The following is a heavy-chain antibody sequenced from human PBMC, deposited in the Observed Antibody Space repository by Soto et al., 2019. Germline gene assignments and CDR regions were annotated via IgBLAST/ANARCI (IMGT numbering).Heavy chain of an antibody. CDR3: ARVALSYYDILTGGGAPDY. D-gene: IGHD3-9*01. V-gene: IGHV1-18*01. Sequence: ASVKVSCKASGYTFTSYGISWVRQAPGQGLEWMGWISAYNGNTNYAQKLQGRVTMTTDTSTSTAYMELRSLRSDDTAVYYCARVALSYYDILTGGGAPDYWGQGTLVTVS. CDR1: GYTFTSYG. J-gene: IGHJ4*02. CDR2: ISAYNGNT.